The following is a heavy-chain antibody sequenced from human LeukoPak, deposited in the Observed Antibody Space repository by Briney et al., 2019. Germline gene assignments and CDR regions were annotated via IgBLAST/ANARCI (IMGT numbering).Heavy chain of an antibody. CDR1: AYTFTSYG. CDR2: ISAYNGNT. Sequence: ASVKVSCKASAYTFTSYGISLVRQAPGQGLEWMGWISAYNGNTNYAQKLQGRVTMTTDTSTSTAYMELRSLRSDDTAVYYCARERGSIVVVPAAIPPYYYYGMDVWGQGTTVTVSS. CDR3: ARERGSIVVVPAAIPPYYYYGMDV. D-gene: IGHD2-2*02. V-gene: IGHV1-18*01. J-gene: IGHJ6*02.